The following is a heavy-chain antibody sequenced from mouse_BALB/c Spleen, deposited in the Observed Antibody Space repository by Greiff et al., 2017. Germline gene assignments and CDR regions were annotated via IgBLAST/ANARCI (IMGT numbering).Heavy chain of an antibody. CDR3: AREREDYFDY. CDR1: GFTFSSYA. J-gene: IGHJ2*01. Sequence: EVQLVESGGGLVKPGGSLKLSCAASGFTFSSYAISWVRQSPEKRLEWVAEISSGGSYTYYPDTVTGRFTISRDNAKNTLYLEMSSLRSEDTAMYYCAREREDYFDYWGQGTTLTVSS. V-gene: IGHV5-9-4*01. CDR2: ISSGGSYT.